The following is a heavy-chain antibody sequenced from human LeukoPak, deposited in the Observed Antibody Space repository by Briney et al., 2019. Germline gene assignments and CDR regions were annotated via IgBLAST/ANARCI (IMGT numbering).Heavy chain of an antibody. CDR3: ARQWRIVGATSRRYYYYGMDV. Sequence: GSLRLSCAASGFTFSTYEMNWVRQAPGKGLEWIGSIYYSGSTYYNPSLKSRVTISVDTSKNQFSLKLSSVTAADTAVYYCARQWRIVGATSRRYYYYGMDVWGQGTTVTVSS. D-gene: IGHD1-26*01. J-gene: IGHJ6*02. CDR1: GFTFSTYE. V-gene: IGHV4-39*01. CDR2: IYYSGST.